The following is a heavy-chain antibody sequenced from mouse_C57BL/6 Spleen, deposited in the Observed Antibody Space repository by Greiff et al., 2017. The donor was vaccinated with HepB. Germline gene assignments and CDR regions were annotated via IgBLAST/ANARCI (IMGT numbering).Heavy chain of an antibody. CDR3: AREGVYYGSSKYFDV. CDR1: GFTFSDYY. Sequence: DVQLVESEGGLVQPGSSMKLSCTASGFTFSDYYMAWVRQVPEKGLEWVANINYDGSSTYYLDSLKSRFIISRDNAKNILYLQMSSLKSEDTATYYCAREGVYYGSSKYFDVWGTGTTVTVSS. CDR2: INYDGSST. D-gene: IGHD1-1*01. V-gene: IGHV5-16*01. J-gene: IGHJ1*03.